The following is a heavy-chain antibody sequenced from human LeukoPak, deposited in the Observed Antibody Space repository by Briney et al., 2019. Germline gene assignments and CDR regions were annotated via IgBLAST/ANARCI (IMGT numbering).Heavy chain of an antibody. Sequence: SVKVSCKASGGTSSSYAISWVRQAPGQGLEWMGGIIPIFGTANYAQKFQGRVTITTDESTSTAYMELSSLRSEDTAVYYCARMYYYGSGSYSNSAHFDYWGQGTLVTVSS. CDR1: GGTSSSYA. CDR3: ARMYYYGSGSYSNSAHFDY. V-gene: IGHV1-69*05. J-gene: IGHJ4*02. CDR2: IIPIFGTA. D-gene: IGHD3-10*01.